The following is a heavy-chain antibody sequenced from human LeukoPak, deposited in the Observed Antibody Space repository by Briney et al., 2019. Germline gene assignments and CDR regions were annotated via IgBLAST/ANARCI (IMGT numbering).Heavy chain of an antibody. CDR2: GSTSGST. Sequence: PSETLSLTCTVSGASISSYYWSWIRQPAGKGLEWIGRGSTSGSTNYNPSLKSRVTISVDTSKNQFSLKLSSVTAADTAVYYCARGTTVVTPRYWYFDLWGRGTLVTVSS. J-gene: IGHJ2*01. CDR3: ARGTTVVTPRYWYFDL. D-gene: IGHD4-23*01. V-gene: IGHV4-4*07. CDR1: GASISSYY.